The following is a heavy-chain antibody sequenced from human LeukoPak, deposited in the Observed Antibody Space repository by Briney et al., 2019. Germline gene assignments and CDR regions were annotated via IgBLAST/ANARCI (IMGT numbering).Heavy chain of an antibody. CDR1: GGSISSGGYY. D-gene: IGHD3-3*01. J-gene: IGHJ6*02. Sequence: PSETLSLTCTVSGGSISSGGYYWSWIRQPPGKGLEWIGYIYYSGSTSYNPSLKSRVTISVDTSKNQFSLKLSSVTAADTAVYYCARDTFWSGYPDGMDVWGQGTTVTVSS. V-gene: IGHV4-61*08. CDR3: ARDTFWSGYPDGMDV. CDR2: IYYSGST.